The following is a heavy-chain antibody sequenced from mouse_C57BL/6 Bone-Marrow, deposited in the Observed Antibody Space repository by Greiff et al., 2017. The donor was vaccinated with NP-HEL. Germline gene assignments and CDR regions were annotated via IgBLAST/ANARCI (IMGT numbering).Heavy chain of an antibody. J-gene: IGHJ3*01. CDR3: ARGGIYDSLAY. V-gene: IGHV1-81*01. D-gene: IGHD2-3*01. CDR1: GYTFTSYG. Sequence: QVQLQQSGAELARPGASVKLSCKASGYTFTSYGISWVKQRTGQGLEWIGEIYPRSGNTYYNEKFKGKATLTADKSSSTAYMELRSLTSEDAAVYFCARGGIYDSLAYWGQGTLVTVSA. CDR2: IYPRSGNT.